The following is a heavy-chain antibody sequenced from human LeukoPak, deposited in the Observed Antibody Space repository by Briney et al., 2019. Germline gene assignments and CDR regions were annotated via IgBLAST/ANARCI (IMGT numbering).Heavy chain of an antibody. CDR3: AKDKQQLVPDIFDI. CDR2: ISWNSGSI. J-gene: IGHJ3*02. Sequence: SGGSLRLSCAASGFTFDDYAMHWVRQAPGKGLEWVSGISWNSGSIGYADSVKGRFTISRDNAKNSLYLQMNSLRAEDTAVYYCAKDKQQLVPDIFDIWGQGTMVTVSS. CDR1: GFTFDDYA. D-gene: IGHD6-13*01. V-gene: IGHV3-9*01.